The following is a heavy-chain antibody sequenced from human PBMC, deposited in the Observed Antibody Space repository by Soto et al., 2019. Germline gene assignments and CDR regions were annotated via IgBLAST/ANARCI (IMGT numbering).Heavy chain of an antibody. V-gene: IGHV4-4*07. CDR2: VYVNADT. D-gene: IGHD2-21*02. CDR3: AREARGDFSGIFDY. J-gene: IGHJ4*02. CDR1: SDSISRFS. Sequence: ETLSITCTVSSDSISRFSWSWIRQAAGKGLEWIGRVYVNADTKYAPSLRSRLNISVDTSKNQFSLRLKSVTAADTAVYFCAREARGDFSGIFDYWGRGALVTVSS.